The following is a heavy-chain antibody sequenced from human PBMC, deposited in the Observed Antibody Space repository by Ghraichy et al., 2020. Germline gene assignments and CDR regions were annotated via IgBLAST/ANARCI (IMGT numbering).Heavy chain of an antibody. Sequence: GVLRLSCAASGFTFSDYYMSWIRQAPEKGLEWVSYISSSGSTIYYADSVKGRFTISRDNAKNSLYLQMNSLRAEDTAIYFCARGQQQLVYFDHWGQGTLVTVSS. J-gene: IGHJ4*02. D-gene: IGHD6-13*01. V-gene: IGHV3-11*01. CDR1: GFTFSDYY. CDR2: ISSSGSTI. CDR3: ARGQQQLVYFDH.